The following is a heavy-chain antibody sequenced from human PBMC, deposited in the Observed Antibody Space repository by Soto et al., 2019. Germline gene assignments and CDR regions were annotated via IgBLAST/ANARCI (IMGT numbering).Heavy chain of an antibody. J-gene: IGHJ5*02. CDR2: IHHSGST. Sequence: QMQLQESGPGLVKPSETLSLICTVSSGSISSEQRWSWVRQPPGKGLEWIGEIHHSGSTNENPSLRSRDHMSVDKSKHQCSLKLNSVTAADTAVYFCARSFGWYAIDRWGQGTLVIVSS. CDR3: ARSFGWYAIDR. CDR1: SGSISSEQR. D-gene: IGHD6-19*01. V-gene: IGHV4-4*02.